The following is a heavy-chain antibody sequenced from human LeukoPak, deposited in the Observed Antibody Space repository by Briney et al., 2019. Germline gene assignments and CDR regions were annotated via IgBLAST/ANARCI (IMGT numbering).Heavy chain of an antibody. CDR3: ARGDEIVGGYSYGYFDY. V-gene: IGHV4-59*12. Sequence: SETLSLTCTVSGGSMSSYYWNWIRQTPGKGLEWIGWIYNSVITNYNPSLKSRVTMSVDTSKIQFSLKLSSVTAADTAVYYCARGDEIVGGYSYGYFDYWGQGTLVTVSS. J-gene: IGHJ4*02. D-gene: IGHD5-18*01. CDR1: GGSMSSYY. CDR2: IYNSVIT.